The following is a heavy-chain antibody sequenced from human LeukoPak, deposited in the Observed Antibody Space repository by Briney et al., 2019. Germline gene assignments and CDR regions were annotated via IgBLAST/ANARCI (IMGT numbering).Heavy chain of an antibody. J-gene: IGHJ4*02. D-gene: IGHD2-21*01. Sequence: GESLKISCKGPGYSFTSYYISWVRQMPGKGLEWMGRIDPSDSYTNYSPSFQGHVTFSVDKSISAAYLQWNTLKASDTAIYYCALVSTPSDWGQGTLVTVSS. CDR3: ALVSTPSD. CDR1: GYSFTSYY. CDR2: IDPSDSYT. V-gene: IGHV5-10-1*01.